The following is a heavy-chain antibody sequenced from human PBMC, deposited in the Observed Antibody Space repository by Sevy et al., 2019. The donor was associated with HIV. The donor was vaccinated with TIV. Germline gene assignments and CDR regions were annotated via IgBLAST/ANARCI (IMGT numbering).Heavy chain of an antibody. V-gene: IGHV1-2*02. CDR1: GYTFTGYY. CDR3: AREGIAVAAQGIDY. CDR2: INPNSGGT. D-gene: IGHD6-19*01. J-gene: IGHJ4*02. Sequence: ASVNVSCKASGYTFTGYYMHWVRQAPGQGLEWMGWINPNSGGTNYAQKFQGRVTMTRDTSISTAYMELSRLRSDDTAVYYCAREGIAVAAQGIDYWGQGTLVTVSS.